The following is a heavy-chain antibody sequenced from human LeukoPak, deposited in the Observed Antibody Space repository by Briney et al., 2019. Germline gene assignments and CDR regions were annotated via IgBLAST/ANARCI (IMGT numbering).Heavy chain of an antibody. D-gene: IGHD6-19*01. J-gene: IGHJ4*02. CDR3: AREDTWRAVAGYYFDY. CDR1: GGTFSSYA. CDR2: IIPILGIA. Sequence: ASVKVSCKASGGTFSSYAISWVRQAPGQGLEWMGRIIPILGIANYAQKFQGRVTITADKSTSTAYMELSSLRSEDTAVYYCAREDTWRAVAGYYFDYWGQGTLVTVSS. V-gene: IGHV1-69*04.